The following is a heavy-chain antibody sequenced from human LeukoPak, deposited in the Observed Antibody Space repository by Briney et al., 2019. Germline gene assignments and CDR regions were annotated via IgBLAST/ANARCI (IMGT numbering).Heavy chain of an antibody. CDR2: INPNSGGT. CDR1: GYTFTGYY. V-gene: IGHV1-2*06. Sequence: GASVKVSCKASGYTFTGYYMHWVRQAPGRGLEWMGRINPNSGGTNYAQKFQGRVTMTRDTSISTAYMELRSLRSDDTAVYYCARETDGGGGNFDYWGQGTLVTVSS. D-gene: IGHD1-26*01. J-gene: IGHJ4*02. CDR3: ARETDGGGGNFDY.